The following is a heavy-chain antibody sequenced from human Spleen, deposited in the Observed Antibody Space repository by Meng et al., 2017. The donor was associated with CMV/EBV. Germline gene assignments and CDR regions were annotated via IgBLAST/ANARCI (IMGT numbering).Heavy chain of an antibody. J-gene: IGHJ4*02. Sequence: GSLRLSCTVSGGSVSSGSYYWSWIRQPPGKGLEWIGYIYYSGSTNYNPSLKSRVTISVDTSKNQFSLKLSSVTAADTAVYYCARDVGGATDNDYWGQGTLVTVSS. V-gene: IGHV4-61*01. CDR3: ARDVGGATDNDY. CDR2: IYYSGST. D-gene: IGHD1-26*01. CDR1: GGSVSSGSYY.